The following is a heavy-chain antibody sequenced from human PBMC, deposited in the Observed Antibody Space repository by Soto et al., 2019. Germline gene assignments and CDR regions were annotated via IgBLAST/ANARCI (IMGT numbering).Heavy chain of an antibody. CDR1: GGTFSSYT. V-gene: IGHV1-69*02. D-gene: IGHD6-13*01. J-gene: IGHJ6*03. CDR2: IIPILGIE. Sequence: QVQLVQSGAEVKKPGSSVKVSCKASGGTFSSYTISWVRQAPGQGLEWMGRIIPILGIENYAQKFQGRVTITTDKSTSTAYMELSRLRSEDTAVYYCAAAGDDKNLYDYDYIDVWGKGTPVTVSS. CDR3: AAAGDDKNLYDYDYIDV.